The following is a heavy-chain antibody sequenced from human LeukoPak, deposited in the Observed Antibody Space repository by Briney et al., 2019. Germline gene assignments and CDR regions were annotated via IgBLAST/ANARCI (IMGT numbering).Heavy chain of an antibody. J-gene: IGHJ3*02. CDR3: TTDADITMIVVALGDAFDI. CDR2: IKSKTDGGTT. Sequence: GGSLRLSCAASGFTFSNAWMSWVRQAPGKGLEWVGRIKSKTDGGTTDYAAPVKGRFTISRDDSKNTLYLQMNSLKTEDTAVYYCTTDADITMIVVALGDAFDIWGQGTMVTVSS. V-gene: IGHV3-15*01. D-gene: IGHD3-22*01. CDR1: GFTFSNAW.